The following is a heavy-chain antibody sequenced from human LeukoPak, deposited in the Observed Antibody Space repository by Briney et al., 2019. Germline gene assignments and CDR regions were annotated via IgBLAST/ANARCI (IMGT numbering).Heavy chain of an antibody. J-gene: IGHJ4*02. D-gene: IGHD7-27*01. V-gene: IGHV3-15*01. Sequence: PGGSLRLSCAASGFTFSNAWMNWVRRAPGKGLEWVGRIKSKTDGGTTDYAAPVKGRFTISRDDSRHTLYLQVNSLKTEDTAVYYCTTGNWGSFSYWGQGTLVTVSS. CDR1: GFTFSNAW. CDR3: TTGNWGSFSY. CDR2: IKSKTDGGTT.